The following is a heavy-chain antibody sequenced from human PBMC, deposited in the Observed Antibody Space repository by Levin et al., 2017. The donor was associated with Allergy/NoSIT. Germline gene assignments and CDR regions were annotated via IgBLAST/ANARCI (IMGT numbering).Heavy chain of an antibody. CDR3: ARGSTDLYDFWSGYYTTSYFDY. CDR1: GDSVSSNSAA. V-gene: IGHV6-1*01. CDR2: TYYRSKWYN. Sequence: SETLSLTCAISGDSVSSNSAAWNWIRQSPSRGLEWLGRTYYRSKWYNDYAVSVKSRITINPDTSKNQFSLQLNSVTPEDTAVYYCARGSTDLYDFWSGYYTTSYFDYWGQGTLVTVSS. D-gene: IGHD3-3*01. J-gene: IGHJ4*02.